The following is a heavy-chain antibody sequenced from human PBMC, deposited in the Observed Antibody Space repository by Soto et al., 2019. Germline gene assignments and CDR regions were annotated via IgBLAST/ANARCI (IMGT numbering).Heavy chain of an antibody. CDR2: TYYRSKWYN. CDR1: GDSVSSNSAA. V-gene: IGHV6-1*01. Sequence: QVQLQPSGPGLVTPSQTLSLTCAISGDSVSSNSAAWNWIRQSPSRGLEWLGRTYYRSKWYNDYAVSVKSGIPINPDTCKNQFSLQLNSVTPEDTAVYYCAREDWDRGWWNVDLWGRGTLVTVSS. CDR3: AREDWDRGWWNVDL. D-gene: IGHD1-1*01. J-gene: IGHJ2*01.